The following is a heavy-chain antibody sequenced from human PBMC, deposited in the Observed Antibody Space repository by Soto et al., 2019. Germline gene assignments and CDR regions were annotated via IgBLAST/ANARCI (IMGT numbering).Heavy chain of an antibody. J-gene: IGHJ6*03. Sequence: ASVKVSCKASGGTFSSYAISWVRQAPGQGLEWMGRIIPILGIANYAQKFQGRVTITADKSTSTAYMELSSLRSEDTAVYYCARGTGPYDYYYYYMDVWGKGTTVTVSS. CDR1: GGTFSSYA. CDR3: ARGTGPYDYYYYYMDV. D-gene: IGHD1-1*01. CDR2: IIPILGIA. V-gene: IGHV1-69*04.